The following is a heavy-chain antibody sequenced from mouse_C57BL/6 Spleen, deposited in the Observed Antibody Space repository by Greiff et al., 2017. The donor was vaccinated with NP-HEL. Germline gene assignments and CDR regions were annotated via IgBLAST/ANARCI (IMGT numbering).Heavy chain of an antibody. Sequence: QVQLQQSGAELVKPGASVKLSCKASGYTFTSYWMQWVKQRPGQGLEWIGEIDPSDSYTNYNQKFKGKATLTVDTSSSTAYMQLSSLTSEDSAVYYCARSDGYSTSFDVWGTGTTVTVSS. CDR2: IDPSDSYT. CDR3: ARSDGYSTSFDV. CDR1: GYTFTSYW. J-gene: IGHJ1*03. D-gene: IGHD2-3*01. V-gene: IGHV1-50*01.